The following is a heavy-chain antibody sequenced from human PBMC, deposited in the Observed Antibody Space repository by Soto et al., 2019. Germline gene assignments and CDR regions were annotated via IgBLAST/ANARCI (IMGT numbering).Heavy chain of an antibody. J-gene: IGHJ6*02. CDR1: GFTLDDYT. Sequence: GGSLRLSFAASGFTLDDYTMHWVRQAPGKGLEWVSLISWDGGSTYYADSVKGRFTISRDNSKNSLYLQMNSLRTEDTALYYCAKDMGLYCSGGSCYADYGMDVWGQGTTVTVSS. CDR2: ISWDGGST. V-gene: IGHV3-43*01. CDR3: AKDMGLYCSGGSCYADYGMDV. D-gene: IGHD2-15*01.